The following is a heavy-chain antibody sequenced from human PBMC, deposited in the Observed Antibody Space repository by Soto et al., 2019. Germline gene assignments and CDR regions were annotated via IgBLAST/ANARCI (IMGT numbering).Heavy chain of an antibody. CDR1: GGTFSSYA. CDR3: ARVASFLEPNYYYYGMDV. V-gene: IGHV1-69*13. J-gene: IGHJ6*02. CDR2: IIPIFGTA. D-gene: IGHD3-3*01. Sequence: GASVKVSCKASGGTFSSYAMSWVRQAPGQGLEWMGGIIPIFGTANYAQKFQGRVTITADESTSTAYMELSSLRSEDTAVYYCARVASFLEPNYYYYGMDVWGQGTTVTVSS.